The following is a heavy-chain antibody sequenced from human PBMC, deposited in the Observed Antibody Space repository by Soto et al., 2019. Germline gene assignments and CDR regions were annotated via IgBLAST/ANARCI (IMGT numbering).Heavy chain of an antibody. CDR2: TYYRSKWNS. CDR1: GDSVSSNSAA. V-gene: IGHV6-1*01. D-gene: IGHD3-10*01. Sequence: SQTLSLTCVISGDSVSSNSAAWNWIRQSPSRGLEWLGSTYYRSKWNSDYAVSAKSRIIINPDTSKNQVSLQLNSVTPEDTAVYYCARVPITMVRGVVVKYDYHGMDVWGQGTTVTVSS. J-gene: IGHJ6*02. CDR3: ARVPITMVRGVVVKYDYHGMDV.